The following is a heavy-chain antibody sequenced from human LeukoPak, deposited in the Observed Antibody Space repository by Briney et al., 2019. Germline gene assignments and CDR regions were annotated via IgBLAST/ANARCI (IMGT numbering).Heavy chain of an antibody. Sequence: GGSLTLSCAPSGIAVIGNYMSWVRQPPGKGLEWVSFISINTDTFYADSVRGRFTISRDSSKNTLFLQMNSLRDEDSAVYYCAIAQSWDELFDYWGQGTLVTVSS. V-gene: IGHV3-53*01. D-gene: IGHD1-26*01. CDR1: GIAVIGNY. J-gene: IGHJ4*02. CDR3: AIAQSWDELFDY. CDR2: ISINTDT.